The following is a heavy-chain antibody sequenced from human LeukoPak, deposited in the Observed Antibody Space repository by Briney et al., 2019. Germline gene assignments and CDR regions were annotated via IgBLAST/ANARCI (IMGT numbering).Heavy chain of an antibody. CDR2: INHSGST. D-gene: IGHD4-17*01. CDR3: ARVLGHRNDYGDSWVDY. Sequence: SETLSLTCAVYGGSFSGYYWSWIRQPPGKGLEWIGEINHSGSTNYNPSLKSRVTISVDTSKNQFSLKLSSVTAADTAVYYRARVLGHRNDYGDSWVDYWGQGTLVTVSS. CDR1: GGSFSGYY. V-gene: IGHV4-34*01. J-gene: IGHJ4*02.